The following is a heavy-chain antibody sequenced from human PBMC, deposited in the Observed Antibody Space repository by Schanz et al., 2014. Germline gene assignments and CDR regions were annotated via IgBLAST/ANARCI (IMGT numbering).Heavy chain of an antibody. Sequence: EVQLLESGGGLVQPGGSLRLSCVASGFTFSSYAMSWVRQAPGKGLEWVGRIKSKTDGGTTDYAAPVKGRFTISRDDSKNTLFLQMNSLKTEDTAVYYCTTYCDGGCAIDNWGQGALXTVSS. CDR3: TTYCDGGCAIDN. CDR1: GFTFSSYA. D-gene: IGHD6-19*01. CDR2: IKSKTDGGTT. V-gene: IGHV3-15*01. J-gene: IGHJ4*02.